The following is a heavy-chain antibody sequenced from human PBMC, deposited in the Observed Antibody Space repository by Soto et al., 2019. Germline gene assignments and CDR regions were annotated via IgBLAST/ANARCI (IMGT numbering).Heavy chain of an antibody. Sequence: PGGSLRLSCAASGFXFSSYAMSWVRQAPGKGLEWVSAISGSGGSTYYADSVKGRFTISRDNSKNTLYLQMNSLRAEDTAVYYCAKDQRDYGDYGFSEYFQHWGQGTLVTVSS. CDR2: ISGSGGST. D-gene: IGHD4-17*01. CDR1: GFXFSSYA. J-gene: IGHJ1*01. V-gene: IGHV3-23*01. CDR3: AKDQRDYGDYGFSEYFQH.